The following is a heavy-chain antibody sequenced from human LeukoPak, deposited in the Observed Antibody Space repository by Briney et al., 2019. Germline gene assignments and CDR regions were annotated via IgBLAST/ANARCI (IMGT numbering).Heavy chain of an antibody. Sequence: SETLSLTCAVYGGSFSGYYWSWIRQPPGKGLEWIGEINHSGSTNYNPSLKSRVTISVDTSKNQFSLKLSSVTAADTAVYYCARRRSRDRYSYGPPLTPRGFADAFDIWGQGTMVTVSS. J-gene: IGHJ3*02. D-gene: IGHD5-18*01. CDR1: GGSFSGYY. V-gene: IGHV4-34*01. CDR2: INHSGST. CDR3: ARRRSRDRYSYGPPLTPRGFADAFDI.